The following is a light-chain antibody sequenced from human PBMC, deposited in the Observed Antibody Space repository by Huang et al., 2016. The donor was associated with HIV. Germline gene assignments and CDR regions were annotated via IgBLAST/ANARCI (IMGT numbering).Light chain of an antibody. J-gene: IGKJ5*01. V-gene: IGKV1-39*01. Sequence: IQMSHSPFSLSASSGDRVTTTCRAIQSISSYLNWYQQKPGEAPKLPIYTTSTLQSGVPSRFSGRGSGTDFTLTITSLRPEDFATYYCQQTYDIPATFGQGTRLEIK. CDR1: QSISSY. CDR2: TTS. CDR3: QQTYDIPAT.